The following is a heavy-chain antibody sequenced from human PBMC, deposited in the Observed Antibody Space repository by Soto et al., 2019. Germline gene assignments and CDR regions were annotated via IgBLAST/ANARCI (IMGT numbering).Heavy chain of an antibody. CDR3: ARVKSLDWYLYYCEH. J-gene: IGHJ4*02. CDR1: GFTFSSYA. V-gene: IGHV3-30-3*01. D-gene: IGHD3-9*01. CDR2: ISYDGSNK. Sequence: QVQLVESGGGVVQPGRSLRLSCAASGFTFSSYAMHWVRQAPGKGLEWVAVISYDGSNKYYADSVKGRFTISRDNSKNTLYLQMNSLRAEDRAVYYCARVKSLDWYLYYCEHWGQGTLVTVSS.